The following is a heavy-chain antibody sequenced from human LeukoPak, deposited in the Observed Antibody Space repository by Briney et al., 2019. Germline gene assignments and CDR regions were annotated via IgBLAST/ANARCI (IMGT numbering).Heavy chain of an antibody. CDR3: ARGGSLGY. Sequence: GGSLRLSCAASGFTFSSYEMNWVRQAPGKGLEWVSKISSSGSAIYYADSVKGRFTISRDNAKSSLYPQMNSLRVEDTAIYYCARGGSLGYWGQGTLVTVSS. D-gene: IGHD6-19*01. J-gene: IGHJ4*02. CDR1: GFTFSSYE. V-gene: IGHV3-48*03. CDR2: ISSSGSAI.